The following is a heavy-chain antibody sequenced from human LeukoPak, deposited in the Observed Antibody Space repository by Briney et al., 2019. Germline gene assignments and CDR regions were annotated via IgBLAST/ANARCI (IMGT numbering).Heavy chain of an antibody. CDR3: ACTNWNYAWAGFDY. CDR2: IHYSGST. V-gene: IGHV4-31*03. D-gene: IGHD1-7*01. Sequence: PSETLSLTCTVSGGSISSGGYYWSWIRQHPGKGLEWIGYIHYSGSTYYNPSLKSRVTISVDTSKNQFSLKLSSVTAADTAVYYCACTNWNYAWAGFDYWGQGTLVTVSS. J-gene: IGHJ4*02. CDR1: GGSISSGGYY.